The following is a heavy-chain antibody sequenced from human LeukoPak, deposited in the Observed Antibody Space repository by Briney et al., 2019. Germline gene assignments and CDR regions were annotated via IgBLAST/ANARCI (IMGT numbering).Heavy chain of an antibody. D-gene: IGHD6-19*01. CDR1: GGSLTYYF. CDR3: AREYSVAGYPYYFDF. CDR2: IYTNINT. Sequence: SETLSLTCTVSGGSLTYYFWSWIRQPAGKGLEWIRRIYTNINTNYNPSLKSRVTMSLDSSNNQFSLRLSSVTAADTAVYYCAREYSVAGYPYYFDFWGQGTLVTVSS. V-gene: IGHV4-4*07. J-gene: IGHJ4*02.